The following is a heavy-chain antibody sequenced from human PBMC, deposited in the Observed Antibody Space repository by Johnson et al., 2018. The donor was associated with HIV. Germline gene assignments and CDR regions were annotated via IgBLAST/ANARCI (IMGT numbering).Heavy chain of an antibody. CDR1: GFTFDDYG. J-gene: IGHJ3*02. CDR2: INWNGGST. V-gene: IGHV3-20*04. Sequence: MLLVESGGGVVRPGGSLRLSCAASGFTFDDYGMSWVRQAPGKGLEWVSGINWNGGSTGYSDSVKGRFTISSDKAKQSLYLQMNSLRAEDTALYYSARDLAYGDIVLVSAFDIWGQGTMVTVSS. CDR3: ARDLAYGDIVLVSAFDI. D-gene: IGHD2-8*02.